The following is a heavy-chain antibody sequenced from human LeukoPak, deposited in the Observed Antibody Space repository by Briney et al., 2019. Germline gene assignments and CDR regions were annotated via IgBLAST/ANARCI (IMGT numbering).Heavy chain of an antibody. CDR2: ISSSSSYI. Sequence: TGGSLRLFCAASGFTFSSYSMNWVRQAPGKGLEWVSSISSSSSYIYYADSVKGRFTISRDNAKNPLYLQMNSLRAEDTAVYYCASPLYSSSSVWGQGTLVTVSS. V-gene: IGHV3-21*01. J-gene: IGHJ4*02. CDR3: ASPLYSSSSV. CDR1: GFTFSSYS. D-gene: IGHD6-6*01.